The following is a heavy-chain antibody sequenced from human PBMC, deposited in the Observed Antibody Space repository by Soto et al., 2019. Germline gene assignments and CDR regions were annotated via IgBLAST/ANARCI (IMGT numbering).Heavy chain of an antibody. D-gene: IGHD4-17*01. CDR3: ARDYGTLGYFDL. Sequence: QVQLVESGGGVVQPGRSLRLSCAASGFTFSSYAMHWVRQAPGKGLEWVAVISYDGSNKYYADSVKGRFTISRDNSKITLYLKINGLRAADTAVYCCARDYGTLGYFDLWGRGTLVTVSS. J-gene: IGHJ2*01. CDR2: ISYDGSNK. CDR1: GFTFSSYA. V-gene: IGHV3-30-3*01.